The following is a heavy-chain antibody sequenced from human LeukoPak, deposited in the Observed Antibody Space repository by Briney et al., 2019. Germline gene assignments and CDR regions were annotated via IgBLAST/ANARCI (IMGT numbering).Heavy chain of an antibody. CDR2: ISYDGSNK. Sequence: GGSLRLSCAASGFTFSSYGMHWVRQAPGKGLEWVAVISYDGSNKYYADSVKGRFTISRDNSKNTLYLQMNSLRAEDTAVYYCAEDQGDDSSSWYGQDYYYYGMDVWGQGTTVTVSS. J-gene: IGHJ6*02. D-gene: IGHD6-13*01. V-gene: IGHV3-30*18. CDR3: AEDQGDDSSSWYGQDYYYYGMDV. CDR1: GFTFSSYG.